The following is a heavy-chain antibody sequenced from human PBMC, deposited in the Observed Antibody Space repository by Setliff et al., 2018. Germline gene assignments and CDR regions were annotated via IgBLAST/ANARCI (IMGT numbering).Heavy chain of an antibody. CDR1: GYSFIDYY. Sequence: GASVKVSCKASGYSFIDYYIHWVRQAPGQGPEWMGRVNPKNGGILYSQKFEGRVPMTGDRTISTVYMDLRSLTFDDTAVYYCARPRSNYNRGAFSIWGQGTMVTVS. J-gene: IGHJ3*02. V-gene: IGHV1-2*06. CDR3: ARPRSNYNRGAFSI. CDR2: VNPKNGGI. D-gene: IGHD3-10*01.